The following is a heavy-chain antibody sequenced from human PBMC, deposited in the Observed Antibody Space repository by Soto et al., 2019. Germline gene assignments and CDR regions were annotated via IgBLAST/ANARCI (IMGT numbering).Heavy chain of an antibody. Sequence: QVQLVQSGAEVKKPGASVKVSCKASGFTFITYGFTWVRQAPGQGLEWMGWISAYNGDTHYAQKVQGRVTMTTDTSKSTAYMELRSLTADDTAVDYCARKAMGAPVDQWGQGTLVIVSS. CDR1: GFTFITYG. CDR2: ISAYNGDT. J-gene: IGHJ4*02. V-gene: IGHV1-18*01. CDR3: ARKAMGAPVDQ. D-gene: IGHD5-18*01.